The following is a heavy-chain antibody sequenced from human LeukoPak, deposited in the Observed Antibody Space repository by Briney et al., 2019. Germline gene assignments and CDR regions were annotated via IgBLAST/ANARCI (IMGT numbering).Heavy chain of an antibody. V-gene: IGHV3-7*01. Sequence: GGSLRLSCAGSGFTFGSYWMSWIRQAPGKGPEWVANIKQDGREKHYVDSVKGRFTISRDNAKNSLYLQMNSLGAEDTAIYYCTRDEAAATDWGQGTLVTVSS. D-gene: IGHD6-13*01. J-gene: IGHJ4*02. CDR1: GFTFGSYW. CDR3: TRDEAAATD. CDR2: IKQDGREK.